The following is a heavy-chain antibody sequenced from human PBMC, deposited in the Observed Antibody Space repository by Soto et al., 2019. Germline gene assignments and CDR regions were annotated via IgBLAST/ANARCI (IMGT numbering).Heavy chain of an antibody. V-gene: IGHV1-2*02. Sequence: ASLKVSGNASGYTFAGYFMHWVRQAPGQELEWMGCINRCSGGADYAQSFQGRVTMTRETSISTVYMELRRLRFDDTAVYYCARVIRGAYHNTSLGXRGQGT. CDR2: INRCSGGA. CDR3: ARVIRGAYHNTSLGX. D-gene: IGHD3-10*01. J-gene: IGHJ5*02. CDR1: GYTFAGYF.